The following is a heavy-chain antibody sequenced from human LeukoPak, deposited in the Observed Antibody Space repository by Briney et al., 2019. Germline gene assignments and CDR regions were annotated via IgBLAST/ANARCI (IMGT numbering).Heavy chain of an antibody. V-gene: IGHV3-30*19. CDR2: ISNDGNDK. Sequence: PGGSLRLSCAASGFTFSSYGMHWVRQAPGKGLEWVAVISNDGNDKYNADSVKGRFTISRDNSKNMVYLQTNSLRVEDTAVYYCARDSTRDSSSWFDYWGQGTLVTVSS. CDR3: ARDSTRDSSSWFDY. D-gene: IGHD6-13*01. CDR1: GFTFSSYG. J-gene: IGHJ4*02.